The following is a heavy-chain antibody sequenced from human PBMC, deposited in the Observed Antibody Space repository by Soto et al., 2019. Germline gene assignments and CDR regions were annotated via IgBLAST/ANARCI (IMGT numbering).Heavy chain of an antibody. D-gene: IGHD3-10*01. J-gene: IGHJ6*02. CDR1: GFTFSDYA. V-gene: IGHV3-23*01. CDR3: AAPRDEYGSGVSWFTYGMDI. Sequence: GSLRLSCLASGFTFSDYAMTWVRHVPGRGLEWVASLDGAGGSTYYADSVRGRFTISRDNSQNTLFLQMKRLTVDDTAIYYCAAPRDEYGSGVSWFTYGMDIWGQGTTVTVSS. CDR2: LDGAGGST.